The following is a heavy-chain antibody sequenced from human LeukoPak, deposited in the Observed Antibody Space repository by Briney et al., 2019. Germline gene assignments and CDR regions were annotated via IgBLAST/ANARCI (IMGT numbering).Heavy chain of an antibody. CDR3: ARGGVGAISY. CDR2: VYIAGST. V-gene: IGHV4-61*02. D-gene: IGHD1-26*01. J-gene: IGHJ4*02. Sequence: SETLSLTCTVSGGSISSGSYYWSWIRQPAGKGLEWIGRVYIAGSTKYNPSLKSRVTISVDTSKNQFSLKLSSATAADTAVYYCARGGVGAISYWGQGTLVTISS. CDR1: GGSISSGSYY.